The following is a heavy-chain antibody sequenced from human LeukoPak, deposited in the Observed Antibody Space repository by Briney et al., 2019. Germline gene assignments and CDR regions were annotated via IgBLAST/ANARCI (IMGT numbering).Heavy chain of an antibody. Sequence: SETLSLTCTVSGGSISSGDYYWSWIRQPPGKGLEWIGYIYHSGSTFYNPSLKSRVTISVDRSKNQFSLNLSSVTAADTAVYYCAREDGSYNWFDPWGQGTLVTVSS. J-gene: IGHJ5*02. V-gene: IGHV4-30-2*01. CDR1: GGSISSGDYY. CDR2: IYHSGST. CDR3: AREDGSYNWFDP. D-gene: IGHD3-10*01.